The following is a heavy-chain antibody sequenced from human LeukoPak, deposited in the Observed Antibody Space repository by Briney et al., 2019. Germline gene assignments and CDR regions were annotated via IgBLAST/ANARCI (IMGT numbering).Heavy chain of an antibody. V-gene: IGHV4-61*02. CDR3: ARASRPPSTVTIYYYYHMDV. Sequence: PSETLSLTCTVAGASISSGSYYWSWIRQPARKGLEWSGRIYTSGSTNYNPSLKSRVTISVDTSKNQFSLKLSSVTAADTAVYYCARASRPPSTVTIYYYYHMDVWGKGTTVTVSS. D-gene: IGHD4-11*01. J-gene: IGHJ6*03. CDR2: IYTSGST. CDR1: GASISSGSYY.